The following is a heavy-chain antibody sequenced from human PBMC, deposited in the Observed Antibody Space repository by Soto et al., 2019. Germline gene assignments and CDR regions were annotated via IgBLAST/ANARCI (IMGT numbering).Heavy chain of an antibody. Sequence: QVQLVQSGAEVKKPGASVKVSCKASGYTFTSYYMHWVRQAPGQGLEWMGIINPSGGSTSYAQKGQGRVTMTRDTSTSTVYMELSSLRSEHTAVYYCAGEAVEGVAATGDSGGMDVWGYGTGVPASS. CDR1: GYTFTSYY. CDR3: AGEAVEGVAATGDSGGMDV. CDR2: INPSGGST. D-gene: IGHD5-12*01. V-gene: IGHV1-46*01. J-gene: IGHJ6*04.